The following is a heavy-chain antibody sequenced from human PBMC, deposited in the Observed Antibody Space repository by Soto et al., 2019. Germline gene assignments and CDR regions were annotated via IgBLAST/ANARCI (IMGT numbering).Heavy chain of an antibody. CDR3: ARRDEWLFDKGLKKVDYYYMDV. CDR2: INYGGRT. CDR1: GGSFSDYY. V-gene: IGHV4-34*01. J-gene: IGHJ6*03. D-gene: IGHD3-3*01. Sequence: QVQLQQWGAGLLEPSETLSLTCAVYGGSFSDYYWSWIRQPPGKGLEWIGEINYGGRTNYNPSLKSRHTISLNTSKNQLSLRLSSVPAADTALYYCARRDEWLFDKGLKKVDYYYMDVWGEGTTVTVSS.